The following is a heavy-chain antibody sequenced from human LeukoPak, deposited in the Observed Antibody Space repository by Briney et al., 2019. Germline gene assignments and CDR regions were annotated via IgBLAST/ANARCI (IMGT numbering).Heavy chain of an antibody. D-gene: IGHD3-10*01. V-gene: IGHV3-64*01. CDR2: ISSNGGST. J-gene: IGHJ4*02. CDR3: ARTYYGSGSYYYYFDY. Sequence: GGSLSLSCAASGFTFSSYAMHWVRQAPGKGLEYVSAISSNGGSTYYANSVKGRFTISRDNSKNTLYLQMGSLRAEDMAVYYCARTYYGSGSYYYYFDYWGQGTLVTVSS. CDR1: GFTFSSYA.